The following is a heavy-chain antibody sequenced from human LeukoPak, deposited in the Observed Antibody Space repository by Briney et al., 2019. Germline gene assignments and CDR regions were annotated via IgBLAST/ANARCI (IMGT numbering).Heavy chain of an antibody. CDR2: IYYSGST. D-gene: IGHD3-10*01. Sequence: SETLSLTCTVSGGSISSYYWSWIRQPPGKGLEWIGYIYYSGSTNYNPSLKSRVTISVDTSKNQFSLKLSSVTAADTAVYYCARERYYYGSGSYYGPRWFDPWGQGTLVTVSS. CDR1: GGSISSYY. J-gene: IGHJ5*02. V-gene: IGHV4-59*01. CDR3: ARERYYYGSGSYYGPRWFDP.